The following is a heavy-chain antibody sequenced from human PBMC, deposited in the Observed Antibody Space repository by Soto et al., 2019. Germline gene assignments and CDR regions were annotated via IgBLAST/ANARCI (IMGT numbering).Heavy chain of an antibody. CDR1: GGTFRSYA. CDR2: IIPIFGTA. CDR3: ARVVRYCSSTGCYTGWFDP. Sequence: QVQLVQSGAEVKKPGSSVKVSCKASGGTFRSYAISWVRQAPGQGLEWMGGIIPIFGTANYTQKFQGRVTITADESTSTAYMELSSLRSEDTAVYYCARVVRYCSSTGCYTGWFDPWGQGTLVTVSS. V-gene: IGHV1-69*01. D-gene: IGHD2-2*02. J-gene: IGHJ5*02.